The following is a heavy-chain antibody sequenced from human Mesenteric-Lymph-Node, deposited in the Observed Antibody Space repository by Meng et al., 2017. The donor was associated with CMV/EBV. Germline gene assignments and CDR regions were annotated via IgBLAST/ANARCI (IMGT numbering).Heavy chain of an antibody. CDR3: ARGGDYGGNSPWFDP. Sequence: SVKVSCKASGDTFSSYAISWVRQAPGQGLEWMGGIIPIFGTANYAQKFQGRVTITTDESTSTAYMELSSLRSEDTAVYYCARGGDYGGNSPWFDPWGQGTLVTVSS. CDR1: GDTFSSYA. CDR2: IIPIFGTA. V-gene: IGHV1-69*05. D-gene: IGHD4-23*01. J-gene: IGHJ5*02.